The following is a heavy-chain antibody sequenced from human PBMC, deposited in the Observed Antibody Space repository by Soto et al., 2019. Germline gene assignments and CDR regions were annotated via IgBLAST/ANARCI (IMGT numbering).Heavy chain of an antibody. D-gene: IGHD4-4*01. CDR2: INQDGSEN. CDR3: ARGGYDYSNPFDY. Sequence: EVQLVESGGGLVQPGGSLRLSCAASGFTFNRYWMKWVRQAPGRGLEGMGNINQDGSENHYVDSVKGRFTISRDNAKDSVYLQMNSLKAEDTAMYYCARGGYDYSNPFDYWGQGTLVTVSS. J-gene: IGHJ4*02. CDR1: GFTFNRYW. V-gene: IGHV3-7*04.